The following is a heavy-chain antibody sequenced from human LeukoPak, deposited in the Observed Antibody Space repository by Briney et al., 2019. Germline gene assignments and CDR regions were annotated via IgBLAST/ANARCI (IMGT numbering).Heavy chain of an antibody. CDR2: IYYSGST. D-gene: IGHD2-15*01. V-gene: IGHV4-31*03. J-gene: IGHJ5*02. Sequence: PSETLSLTCTVSGGSISSGAYYWSWIRQHPGKGLEWIGYIYYSGSTYSTPSLKSRLTISVDTYKNQFSLKLSSVTAADTAVYYCARLNCSGGGCYSVDHWGQGTLVTVSS. CDR1: GGSISSGAYY. CDR3: ARLNCSGGGCYSVDH.